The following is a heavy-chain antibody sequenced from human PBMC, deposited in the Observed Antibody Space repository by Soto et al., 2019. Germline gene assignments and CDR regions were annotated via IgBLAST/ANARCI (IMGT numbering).Heavy chain of an antibody. Sequence: GSLRLSCAASGFTFSSYAMRWVRQAPGRGLEWVSGISGSGDVTYYADSVKGRFTISRDNSKNTLHLQMHSLRAEDTAVYYCAKTMGDSSSLFDYWGQGTLVTVSS. D-gene: IGHD6-13*01. CDR2: ISGSGDVT. J-gene: IGHJ4*02. CDR3: AKTMGDSSSLFDY. V-gene: IGHV3-23*01. CDR1: GFTFSSYA.